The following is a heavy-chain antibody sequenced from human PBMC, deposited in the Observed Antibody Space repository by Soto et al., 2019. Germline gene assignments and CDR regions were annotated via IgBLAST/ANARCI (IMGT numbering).Heavy chain of an antibody. CDR1: GFTFSSYW. CDR3: SRVGGSTWH. Sequence: EVQLVESGGGLVQPGGSLRVSCAASGFTFSSYWMHWVRQAPGKGLVWVSRINSDGSSTNYADFVKGRCAISRDNAKNTLYLQMNSLRVEDTAVYYCSRVGGSTWHWGQGTLVTVSS. CDR2: INSDGSST. D-gene: IGHD1-26*01. J-gene: IGHJ4*02. V-gene: IGHV3-74*01.